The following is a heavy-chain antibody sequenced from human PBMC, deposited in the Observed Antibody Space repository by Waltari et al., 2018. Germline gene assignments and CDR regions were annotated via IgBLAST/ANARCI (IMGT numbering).Heavy chain of an antibody. J-gene: IGHJ4*02. CDR2: ISYDGSAK. V-gene: IGHV3-30*18. CDR1: EFAFSSYG. Sequence: QVQLVESGGGVVQPGTSVSLSCAASEFAFSSYGMHWVRQAPGEGLHWVAVISYDGSAKYYADSVHGRFIISRDNSENTLYLQMNSLTAEDTAVYYCAKQESGSYFEYWGQGTLVTVSS. D-gene: IGHD1-26*01. CDR3: AKQESGSYFEY.